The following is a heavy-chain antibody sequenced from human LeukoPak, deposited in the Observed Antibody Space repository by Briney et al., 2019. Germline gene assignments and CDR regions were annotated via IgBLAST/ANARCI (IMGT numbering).Heavy chain of an antibody. CDR1: GGFICSSRYY. Sequence: PSETLSLTCTVSGGFICSSRYYWGWIRQPPGKGLEWIGTIYYSGTTYFSPSLRSRVTISVDTSESQFSLRLSSVTAADTARYYCATTYCSGDTCYLDSWGQGTLVTVSS. J-gene: IGHJ4*02. V-gene: IGHV4-39*01. D-gene: IGHD2-15*01. CDR3: ATTYCSGDTCYLDS. CDR2: IYYSGTT.